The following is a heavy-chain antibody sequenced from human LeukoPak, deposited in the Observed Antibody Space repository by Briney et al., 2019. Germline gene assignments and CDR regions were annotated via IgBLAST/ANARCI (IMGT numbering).Heavy chain of an antibody. CDR2: ISGSGGST. Sequence: GGSLRLSCTASGFTFSNFWMGWVRQAPGKGLEWVSAISGSGGSTYYADSVKGRFTISRDNSKNTLYLQMNSLRAEDTAVYYCAKDRGLSIAVAGTGYWGQGTLVTVSS. CDR3: AKDRGLSIAVAGTGY. J-gene: IGHJ4*02. D-gene: IGHD6-19*01. V-gene: IGHV3-23*01. CDR1: GFTFSNFW.